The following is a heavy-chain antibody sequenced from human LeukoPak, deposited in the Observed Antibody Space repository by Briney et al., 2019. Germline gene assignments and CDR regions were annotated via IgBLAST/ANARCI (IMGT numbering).Heavy chain of an antibody. CDR2: ILTGGTT. D-gene: IGHD2-21*01. Sequence: PSETLSLTCTVSGGSISGSYWSWIRQPAGKGLEWIGRILTGGTTHYNPSLKSRVTMSVDTSKNQFSLRLSSVTAADTAVYYCASVFDKDVWGKGTTVTVSS. J-gene: IGHJ6*03. CDR1: GGSISGSY. CDR3: ASVFDKDV. V-gene: IGHV4-4*07.